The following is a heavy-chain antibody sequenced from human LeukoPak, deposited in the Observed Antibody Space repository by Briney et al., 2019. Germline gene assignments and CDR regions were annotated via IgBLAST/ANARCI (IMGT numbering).Heavy chain of an antibody. V-gene: IGHV3-23*01. J-gene: IGHJ4*02. D-gene: IGHD5-12*01. Sequence: GGSLRLSCAASGFTFSSYAMSWVRQAPGKGLGWISAISSSGGSTYYADSVKGRFTISRDNAKNSLYLQMNSLRAEDTAVYYCTPLTVATNFDYWGQGTLVTVSS. CDR2: ISSSGGST. CDR1: GFTFSSYA. CDR3: TPLTVATNFDY.